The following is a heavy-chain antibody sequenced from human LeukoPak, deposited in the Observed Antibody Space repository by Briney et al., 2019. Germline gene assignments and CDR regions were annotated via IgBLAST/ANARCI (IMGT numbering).Heavy chain of an antibody. J-gene: IGHJ4*02. CDR1: GFTFSSYW. Sequence: GGSLRLSCAASGFTFSSYWMSWVRQAPGKGLEWVSVIYSGGSTNYADSVKGRFTISRDNSKNTLYLQMNSLRAEDTAVYYCARDKNPGIAADWGQGTLVTVSS. CDR3: ARDKNPGIAAD. CDR2: IYSGGST. V-gene: IGHV3-53*01. D-gene: IGHD6-13*01.